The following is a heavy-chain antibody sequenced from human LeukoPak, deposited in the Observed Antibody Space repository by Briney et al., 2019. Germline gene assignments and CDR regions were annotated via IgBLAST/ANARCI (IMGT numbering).Heavy chain of an antibody. Sequence: SETLSLTCAVYGGSFSGYYWSWIRQPPGKGLEWIGEINHSGSTNYNPSLKSRVTISVDTSKNQFSLKLSSGTAADTAVYYWARGGGGIAARPPRGDFDYWGQGTLVTVSS. CDR2: INHSGST. V-gene: IGHV4-34*01. CDR1: GGSFSGYY. J-gene: IGHJ4*02. D-gene: IGHD6-6*01. CDR3: ARGGGGIAARPPRGDFDY.